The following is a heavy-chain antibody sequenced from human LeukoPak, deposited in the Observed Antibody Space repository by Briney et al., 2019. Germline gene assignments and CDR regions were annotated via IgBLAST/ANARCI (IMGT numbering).Heavy chain of an antibody. CDR2: ISNNNGNT. CDR3: ARNFYDSRGDSHFDP. CDR1: GYTFTNHG. V-gene: IGHV1-18*01. D-gene: IGHD3-22*01. J-gene: IGHJ5*02. Sequence: ASVTVSCKASGYTFTNHGISWVRQAPGQGLEWMGWISNNNGNTNYPQKLQGRVTMTTDTSASTAYMELRSLRSDDTAVYYCARNFYDSRGDSHFDPWGQGTLVTVSS.